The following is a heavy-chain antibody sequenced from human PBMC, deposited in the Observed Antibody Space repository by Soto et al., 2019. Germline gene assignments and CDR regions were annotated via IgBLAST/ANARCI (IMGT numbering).Heavy chain of an antibody. J-gene: IGHJ5*02. D-gene: IGHD5-12*01. V-gene: IGHV1-18*01. Sequence: GASVKVSCKASGYTFFTYDIRWVRQAPGQGLEGMGWISTYSGDTKYAQKVQGRVTMTTDTSTTTAYLELRSLRSDDTAVYYCARHRGPTTSENWFDPWGQGNLVTVSS. CDR1: GYTFFTYD. CDR3: ARHRGPTTSENWFDP. CDR2: ISTYSGDT.